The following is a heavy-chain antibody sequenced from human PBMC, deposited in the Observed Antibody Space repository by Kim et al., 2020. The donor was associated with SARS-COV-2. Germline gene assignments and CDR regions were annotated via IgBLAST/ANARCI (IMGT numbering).Heavy chain of an antibody. J-gene: IGHJ4*02. CDR3: AKPASGWSCLDY. Sequence: GGSLRLSCAASEFTFSSYDMSWVRQAPGKGLEWVSGISDSGGNTYYADSVKGRFTISRDNSKNTLYLQMNSLRAEDTAVYYCAKPASGWSCLDYWGQGTLVTVSS. V-gene: IGHV3-23*01. D-gene: IGHD6-19*01. CDR1: EFTFSSYD. CDR2: ISDSGGNT.